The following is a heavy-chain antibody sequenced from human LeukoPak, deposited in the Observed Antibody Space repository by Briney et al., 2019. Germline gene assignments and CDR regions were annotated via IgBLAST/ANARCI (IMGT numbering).Heavy chain of an antibody. J-gene: IGHJ5*02. CDR1: GYTFTSYG. CDR3: ARANSTWAWFDP. Sequence: VAAVKVSCKASGYTFTSYGISWVRQAPGQGLEWMGWISAYNGNTSYAQKLQGRVTMTTDTSTSTAYMELRSLRSDDTAVYYCARANSTWAWFDPWGQGTLVTVSS. V-gene: IGHV1-18*01. D-gene: IGHD2/OR15-2a*01. CDR2: ISAYNGNT.